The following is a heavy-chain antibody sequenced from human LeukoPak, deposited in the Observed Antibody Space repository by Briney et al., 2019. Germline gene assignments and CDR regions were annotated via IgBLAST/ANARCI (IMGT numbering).Heavy chain of an antibody. Sequence: SETLSLTCTVSGGSISSGGYYWSWIRQPPGKGLEWIGYIYYSGSTYYNPSLKSRVTISVDTSKNQFPLKLSSVTAADTAVYYCARDTMVRGVTSYYYYGMDVWGQGTTVTVSS. D-gene: IGHD3-10*01. CDR1: GGSISSGGYY. CDR3: ARDTMVRGVTSYYYYGMDV. V-gene: IGHV4-31*03. J-gene: IGHJ6*02. CDR2: IYYSGST.